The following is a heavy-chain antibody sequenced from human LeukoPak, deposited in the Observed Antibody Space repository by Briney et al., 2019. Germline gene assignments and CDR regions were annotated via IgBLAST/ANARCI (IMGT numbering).Heavy chain of an antibody. CDR1: GGSISSGGYY. D-gene: IGHD5-12*01. Sequence: KSSETLSLTCTVSGGSISSGGYYWSWIRQHPGKGLEWIGYIYYSGSTYYNPSLKSRVTISVDTSKNQFSLKLSSVTAADTAVYYCARHDDSGYDPYYFDYWGQGTLVTVSS. V-gene: IGHV4-31*03. J-gene: IGHJ4*02. CDR2: IYYSGST. CDR3: ARHDDSGYDPYYFDY.